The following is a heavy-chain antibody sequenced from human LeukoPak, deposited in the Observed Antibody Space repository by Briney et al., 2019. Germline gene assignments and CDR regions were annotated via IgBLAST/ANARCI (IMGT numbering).Heavy chain of an antibody. Sequence: PGRSLRLSCAASGFTFSSYAMHWVRQAPGKGLEWVAVISYDGSNKYYADSVKGRFTISRDNSKNTLYLQMNSLRAEDTAVYYCARSLPTYYYDSSGYYPPDYWGQGTLVTVSS. J-gene: IGHJ4*02. D-gene: IGHD3-22*01. V-gene: IGHV3-30-3*01. CDR3: ARSLPTYYYDSSGYYPPDY. CDR2: ISYDGSNK. CDR1: GFTFSSYA.